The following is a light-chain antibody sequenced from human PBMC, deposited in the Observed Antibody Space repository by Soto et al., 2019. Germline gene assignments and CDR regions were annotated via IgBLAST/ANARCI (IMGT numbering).Light chain of an antibody. CDR3: QQYGSSPRT. CDR1: QSVKSVY. Sequence: EIVLTQSPGTLSLSPGERATLSCRASQSVKSVYLAWYQQKLGQAPRLLIYGATSRATGIPDRFSGSGSGTDFTLTISRLEPEDFAAYYCQQYGSSPRTFGQGTKVEIK. V-gene: IGKV3-20*01. CDR2: GAT. J-gene: IGKJ2*01.